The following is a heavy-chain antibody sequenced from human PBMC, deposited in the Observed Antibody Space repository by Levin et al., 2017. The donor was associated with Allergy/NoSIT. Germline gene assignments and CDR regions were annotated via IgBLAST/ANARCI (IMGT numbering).Heavy chain of an antibody. CDR2: IYHTGST. CDR1: GGSISSSNW. V-gene: IGHV4-4*02. J-gene: IGHJ4*02. CDR3: ARIESAGFDY. Sequence: SETLSLTCAVSGGSISSSNWWSWVRQPPGKGLEWIGEIYHTGSTNYKPSLKSRVTMSLDTSKNQFSLKLRSVTAADTAVYYCARIESAGFDYWGQGTLVTVSS.